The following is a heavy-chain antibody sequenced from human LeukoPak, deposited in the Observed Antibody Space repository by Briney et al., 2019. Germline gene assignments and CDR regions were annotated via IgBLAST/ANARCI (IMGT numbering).Heavy chain of an antibody. J-gene: IGHJ4*02. Sequence: GGSLSLSCAASGFTFSSYWMHWVRQAPGKGLVWVSCINSDGSSTSYADSVKGRFTISRDNDKNTLYLQMNSLRAEDTAVYYCARVKDYYDSSGYYLYWGQGTLVTVSS. D-gene: IGHD3-22*01. V-gene: IGHV3-74*01. CDR2: INSDGSST. CDR1: GFTFSSYW. CDR3: ARVKDYYDSSGYYLY.